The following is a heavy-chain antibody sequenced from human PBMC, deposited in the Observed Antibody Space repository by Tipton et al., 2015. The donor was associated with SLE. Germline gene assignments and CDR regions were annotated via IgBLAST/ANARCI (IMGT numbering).Heavy chain of an antibody. V-gene: IGHV4-4*07. CDR2: IYSSGST. CDR3: ARRKYCGGGPCYYFDY. J-gene: IGHJ4*02. Sequence: TLSLTCTVSGGSISSYYWSWIRQPAGKGLEWIGRIYSSGSTNYNPSLKSRVTISVDTSKNQFSLKVTSVTAADTAIYYCARRKYCGGGPCYYFDYWGQGTLVTVSS. CDR1: GGSISSYY. D-gene: IGHD2-15*01.